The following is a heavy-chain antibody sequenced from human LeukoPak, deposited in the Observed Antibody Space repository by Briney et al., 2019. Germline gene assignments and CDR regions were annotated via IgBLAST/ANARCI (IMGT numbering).Heavy chain of an antibody. Sequence: PGGSLRLSCAASGFTFSSYGMHWVRQAPGKGLEWVAVISYDGSNKYYADSVKGRFTISRDNSKNTLYLQMNSLRAEDTAVYYCARESRIAAAGTGTNWGQGTLVTVSS. CDR2: ISYDGSNK. V-gene: IGHV3-30*03. CDR3: ARESRIAAAGTGTN. CDR1: GFTFSSYG. J-gene: IGHJ4*02. D-gene: IGHD6-13*01.